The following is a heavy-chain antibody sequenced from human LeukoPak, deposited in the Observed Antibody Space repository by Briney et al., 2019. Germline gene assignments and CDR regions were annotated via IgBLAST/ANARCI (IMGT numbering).Heavy chain of an antibody. D-gene: IGHD5-18*01. CDR2: ISYDGSNK. J-gene: IGHJ4*02. CDR1: GFTFSSYG. Sequence: GGSLRLSCAASGFTFSSYGMHWVRQAPGKGLEWVAVISYDGSNKYYADSVKGRFTISRDNAKNSLYLQMNSLRAEDTAVYYCARDAGYGYDRFDYWGQGTQVTVSS. CDR3: ARDAGYGYDRFDY. V-gene: IGHV3-30*03.